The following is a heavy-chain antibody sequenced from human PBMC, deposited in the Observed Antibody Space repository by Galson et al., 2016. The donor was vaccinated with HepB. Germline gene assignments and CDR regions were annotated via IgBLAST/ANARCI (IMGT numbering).Heavy chain of an antibody. J-gene: IGHJ6*02. Sequence: SETLSLTCTVSGGSVSSGSNYWSWIRQPPGKGLEWIGFIYYNGNTKYNPSLKSRVTISIDTSKNQFSLRLSSLTAADTAVYYCARAPHHDILTGYLYYYYYGMDVWGQGTTVTVSS. D-gene: IGHD3-9*01. CDR2: IYYNGNT. CDR3: ARAPHHDILTGYLYYYYYGMDV. V-gene: IGHV4-61*01. CDR1: GGSVSSGSNY.